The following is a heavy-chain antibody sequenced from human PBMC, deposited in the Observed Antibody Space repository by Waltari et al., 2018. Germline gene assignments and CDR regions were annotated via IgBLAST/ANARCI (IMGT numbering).Heavy chain of an antibody. D-gene: IGHD2-2*03. Sequence: QVQLQESGPGLVKSSETLSLTCDVSGYAVNSGFYWGWIRQAPGKGLEWVATIYHDGTTFYNPPLKGRLSVSMDTSKNQISLTLKSVTAADTALYYCSRQVLGYCTSAACRRLESWGQGTLVTVSS. J-gene: IGHJ4*02. V-gene: IGHV4-38-2*01. CDR1: GYAVNSGFY. CDR3: SRQVLGYCTSAACRRLES. CDR2: IYHDGTT.